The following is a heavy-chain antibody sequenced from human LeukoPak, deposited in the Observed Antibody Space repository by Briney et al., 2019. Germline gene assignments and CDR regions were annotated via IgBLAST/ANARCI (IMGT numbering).Heavy chain of an antibody. CDR1: GGSFSGYY. V-gene: IGHV4-34*01. Sequence: PSETLSLTCAVYGGSFSGYYWGWIRQPPGKGLEWIGEINHSGGTNYNPSLKSRVTISVDTSKNQFSLKLSSVTAADTAVYYCARSGGWFFALGVDYWGQGLLVTVSS. CDR3: ARSGGWFFALGVDY. D-gene: IGHD6-19*01. CDR2: INHSGGT. J-gene: IGHJ4*02.